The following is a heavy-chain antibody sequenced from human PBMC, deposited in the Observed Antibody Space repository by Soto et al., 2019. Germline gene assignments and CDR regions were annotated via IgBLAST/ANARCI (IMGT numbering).Heavy chain of an antibody. Sequence: SETLSLTCAVYGGSFSGYYWSWIRQPPGKGLEWIGEINHSGSTNYNPSLKSRVTISVDTSKNQFSLKLSSVTAADTAVYYCARDLPTYYDFWSGSPRYYGMDVWGQGTTVTV. CDR2: INHSGST. CDR1: GGSFSGYY. J-gene: IGHJ6*02. V-gene: IGHV4-34*01. CDR3: ARDLPTYYDFWSGSPRYYGMDV. D-gene: IGHD3-3*01.